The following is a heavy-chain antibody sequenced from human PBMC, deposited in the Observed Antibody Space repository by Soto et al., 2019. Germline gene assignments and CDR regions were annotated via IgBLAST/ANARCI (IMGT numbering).Heavy chain of an antibody. CDR2: IWYDGSNK. CDR1: GFTFSSYG. CDR3: AGEELRWVGRGWDY. J-gene: IGHJ4*02. D-gene: IGHD2-21*01. Sequence: QVQLVESGGGVVQPGRSLRLSCAASGFTFSSYGMHWVRQAPGKGLEWVAVIWYDGSNKYYADSVKGRFTISRDNSKNTVNLQRDSRRAEDTAVYCGAGEELRWVGRGWDYWGQGTLVTVSS. V-gene: IGHV3-33*01.